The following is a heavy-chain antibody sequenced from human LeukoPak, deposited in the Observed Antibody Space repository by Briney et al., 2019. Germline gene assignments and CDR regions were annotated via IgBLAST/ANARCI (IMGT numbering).Heavy chain of an antibody. Sequence: TPSLTCAVSGGSISSGGYSWSWIRQPPGKGLEWIGYIYHSGSTYYNPSLKSRVTISVDRSKNQFSLKLSSVTAADTAVYYCARDYYDSSGYYDYWYFDLWGRGTLVTVSS. J-gene: IGHJ2*01. CDR1: GGSISSGGYS. CDR3: ARDYYDSSGYYDYWYFDL. CDR2: IYHSGST. V-gene: IGHV4-30-2*01. D-gene: IGHD3-22*01.